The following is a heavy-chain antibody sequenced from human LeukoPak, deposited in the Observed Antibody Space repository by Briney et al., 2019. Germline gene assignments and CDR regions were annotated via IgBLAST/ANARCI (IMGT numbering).Heavy chain of an antibody. CDR2: INPNSGGT. V-gene: IGHV1-2*06. Sequence: ASVKVSCKASGYTFTGYYMHWVRQAPGQGLEWMGRINPNSGGTNYAQKFQGRVTMTRDTSISTAYMELSRLRSDDTAVYYCASAPYSRGYYDYYYYMDVLVKGTTGTVSS. J-gene: IGHJ6*03. CDR3: ASAPYSRGYYDYYYYMDV. D-gene: IGHD3-22*01. CDR1: GYTFTGYY.